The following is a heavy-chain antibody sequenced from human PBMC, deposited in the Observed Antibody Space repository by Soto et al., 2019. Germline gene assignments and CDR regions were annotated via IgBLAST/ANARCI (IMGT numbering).Heavy chain of an antibody. J-gene: IGHJ5*02. Sequence: ASVKVSCKASGYTFTSYGISWVRQAPGQGLEWMGWISAYNGNTNYAQKHQGRVTMTTDTSTSTAYKELRSLRSDDTAVYYCALYYDFWSGYQTWGQGTLVTVSS. CDR2: ISAYNGNT. CDR1: GYTFTSYG. CDR3: ALYYDFWSGYQT. D-gene: IGHD3-3*01. V-gene: IGHV1-18*01.